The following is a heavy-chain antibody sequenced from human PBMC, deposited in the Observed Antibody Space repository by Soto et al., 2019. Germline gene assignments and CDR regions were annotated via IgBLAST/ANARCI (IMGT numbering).Heavy chain of an antibody. CDR1: GGSISSYN. D-gene: IGHD2-21*02. CDR2: IYYSGST. V-gene: IGHV4-59*01. J-gene: IGHJ4*02. Sequence: QVQLQKSRPGLVKPSETLSLTCTVSGGSISSYNWSWIRQPPGKGLEWIGYIYYSGSTNYNPSLKSRVTISVDTSKNQFSLKLSSVTAADTAVYYCARISAYCGGDCYWGYYFDYWGQGTLVTVSS. CDR3: ARISAYCGGDCYWGYYFDY.